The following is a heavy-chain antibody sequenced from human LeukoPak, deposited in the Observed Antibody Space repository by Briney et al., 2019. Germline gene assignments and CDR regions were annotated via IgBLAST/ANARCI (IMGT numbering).Heavy chain of an antibody. CDR2: IKQDGSAE. CDR3: ARDLFDY. V-gene: IGHV3-7*01. CDR1: GFTISNYW. Sequence: PGGSLRLSCAVSGFTISNYWMSWVRQAPGKGLEWVATIKQDGSAEFYVDSVKGRFTISRDSAKNSLYLQMNSLRDDDTAVYYCARDLFDYWGQGTLVIVSS. J-gene: IGHJ4*02.